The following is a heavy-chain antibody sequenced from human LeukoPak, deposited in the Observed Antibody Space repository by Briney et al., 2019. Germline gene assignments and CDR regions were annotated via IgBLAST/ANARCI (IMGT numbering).Heavy chain of an antibody. Sequence: GGSRRLSCAASGFTFSSYSMNWVRQAPGKGLQWVSCISSSSTTIYYADSVKGRFTISRDNAKNSLYLQMNSLRAEDTAVYYCARKYGDYGYYMGVWGKGTTVTVSS. CDR1: GFTFSSYS. CDR2: ISSSSTTI. J-gene: IGHJ6*03. V-gene: IGHV3-48*01. CDR3: ARKYGDYGYYMGV. D-gene: IGHD4-17*01.